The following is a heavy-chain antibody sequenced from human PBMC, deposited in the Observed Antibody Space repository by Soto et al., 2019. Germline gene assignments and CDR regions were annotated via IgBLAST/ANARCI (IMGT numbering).Heavy chain of an antibody. V-gene: IGHV1-8*01. CDR1: GYTFTSYD. Sequence: ASVKVSCKASGYTFTSYDINWVRQATGQGLEWRGWMNPNSGNTGYAQKFQGRVTMTRNTSISTAYMELSSLRSADTAVYYCASSLEEGLSFDYWGQGTLVTVSS. CDR3: ASSLEEGLSFDY. J-gene: IGHJ4*02. D-gene: IGHD2-21*01. CDR2: MNPNSGNT.